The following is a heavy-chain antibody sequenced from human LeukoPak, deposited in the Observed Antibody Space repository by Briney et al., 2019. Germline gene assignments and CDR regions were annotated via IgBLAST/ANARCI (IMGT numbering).Heavy chain of an antibody. Sequence: KPSETLSLTCTASGGSISSYYWSWIRQPPGKGLEWIGYIYYSGSTNYNPSLKSRVTISVDTSKNQFSLKLSSVTAADTAVYYCARVGPGGNSNYWGQGTLVTVSS. CDR1: GGSISSYY. V-gene: IGHV4-59*01. D-gene: IGHD4-23*01. CDR2: IYYSGST. J-gene: IGHJ4*02. CDR3: ARVGPGGNSNY.